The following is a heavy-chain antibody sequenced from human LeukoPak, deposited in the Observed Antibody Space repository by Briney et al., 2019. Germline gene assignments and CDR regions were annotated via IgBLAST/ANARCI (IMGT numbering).Heavy chain of an antibody. CDR3: ARASYSSGPPGY. Sequence: SSETLSLTCTVSGGSISSYYWSWIRRPPGKGLEWIGYIYYSGSTNYNPSLKSRVTISVDTSKNQFSLKLSSVTAADTAVYYCARASYSSGPPGYWGQGTLVTVSS. CDR2: IYYSGST. CDR1: GGSISSYY. D-gene: IGHD6-19*01. V-gene: IGHV4-59*01. J-gene: IGHJ4*02.